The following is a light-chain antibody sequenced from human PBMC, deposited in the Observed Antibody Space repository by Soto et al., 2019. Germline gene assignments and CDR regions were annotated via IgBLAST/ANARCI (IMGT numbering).Light chain of an antibody. CDR3: EQYSQWWT. Sequence: EIVVTQSPATLSVSPGESATLSCRASQSIGDSLAWYQVRPGQAPRLLVYDTSIRAADIPARFSGSASGTDFTLTINSLQSEEFGIYFCEQYSQWWTFGQGTKGDIK. J-gene: IGKJ1*01. V-gene: IGKV3-15*01. CDR1: QSIGDS. CDR2: DTS.